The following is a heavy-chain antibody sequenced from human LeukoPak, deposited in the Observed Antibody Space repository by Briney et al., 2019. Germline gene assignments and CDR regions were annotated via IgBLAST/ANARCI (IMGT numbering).Heavy chain of an antibody. J-gene: IGHJ4*02. CDR2: ISKDGSNE. V-gene: IGHV3-30*18. D-gene: IGHD6-19*01. Sequence: GRSLRLSCAASGFTFNNYGMHWVRQAPGKGLEWVALISKDGSNEYYADSVKGRFTISRDNSKNTLDLQMNSLRADDTAVYYCAKHSSGITVAGTIQYWGQGTLVTVSS. CDR3: AKHSSGITVAGTIQY. CDR1: GFTFNNYG.